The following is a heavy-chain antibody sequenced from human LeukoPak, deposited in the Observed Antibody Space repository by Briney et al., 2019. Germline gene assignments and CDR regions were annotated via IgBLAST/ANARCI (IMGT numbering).Heavy chain of an antibody. CDR1: GGSISSSSYY. V-gene: IGHV4-39*07. J-gene: IGHJ4*02. CDR2: IYYSGST. CDR3: ARGRRWAAAAILY. Sequence: SETLSLTCTVSGGSISSSSYYWGWIRQPPGKGLVWIGSIYYSGSTYYNPSLKSRVTISVDTSKNQFSLKLSSVTAADTAVYYCARGRRWAAAAILYWGQGTLVTVSS. D-gene: IGHD6-13*01.